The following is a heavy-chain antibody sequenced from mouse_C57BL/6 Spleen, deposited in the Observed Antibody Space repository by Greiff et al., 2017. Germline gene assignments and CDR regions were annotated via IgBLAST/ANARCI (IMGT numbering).Heavy chain of an antibody. J-gene: IGHJ2*01. Sequence: VQLQQSGAELVRPGSSVKLSCKASGYTFTSYWMHWVKQRPIQGLEWIGNIDPSDSETHYNQKFKDKATLTVDKSSSTAYMQLSSLTSEDSAVYYCARSRGNSAAYFDYWGQGTTLTVSS. V-gene: IGHV1-52*01. CDR3: ARSRGNSAAYFDY. CDR2: IDPSDSET. CDR1: GYTFTSYW. D-gene: IGHD2-1*01.